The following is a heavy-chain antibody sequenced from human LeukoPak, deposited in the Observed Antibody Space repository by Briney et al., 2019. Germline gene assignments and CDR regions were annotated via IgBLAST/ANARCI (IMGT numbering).Heavy chain of an antibody. CDR3: VRGRSGFDN. D-gene: IGHD6-19*01. CDR1: GDSLSRDSAT. CDR2: TYHRSMWFN. V-gene: IGHV6-1*01. Sequence: SQTLSLTCAISGDSLSRDSATGRWIRQSTSRGLEWLGRTYHRSMWFNDYAVSVKSQITINPDTSENQFSLQLNSVTPDGTAVYVCVRGRSGFDNWGQGTLVTVSS. J-gene: IGHJ4*02.